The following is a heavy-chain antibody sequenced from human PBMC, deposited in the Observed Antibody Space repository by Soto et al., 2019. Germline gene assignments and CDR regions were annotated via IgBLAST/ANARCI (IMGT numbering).Heavy chain of an antibody. CDR2: IWYDGSNK. V-gene: IGHV3-33*01. J-gene: IGHJ4*02. Sequence: GGSLRLSCAASGFTFSSYGMHWVRQAPGKGLEWVAVIWYDGSNKYYADSVKGRFTISRDNSKNTLYLQMNSLRAEDTAVYYCARDGGAAHRLLAFDYWGQGTLVTVSS. CDR3: ARDGGAAHRLLAFDY. D-gene: IGHD2-15*01. CDR1: GFTFSSYG.